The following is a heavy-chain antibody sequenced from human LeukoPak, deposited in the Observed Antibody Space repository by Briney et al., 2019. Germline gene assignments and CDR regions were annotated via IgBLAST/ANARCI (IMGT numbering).Heavy chain of an antibody. CDR2: INGDGSNT. CDR1: GFTFSSSW. J-gene: IGHJ4*02. CDR3: ARDRGGSYSAIDY. D-gene: IGHD2-15*01. Sequence: GGSLRLSCAASGFTFSSSWMYWVRQVPGKGLVWVSRINGDGSNTGYADSVKGRFTISRDNAEKSLYLQMNSLRAEDTAVYYCARDRGGSYSAIDYWGQGTLVTVSS. V-gene: IGHV3-74*01.